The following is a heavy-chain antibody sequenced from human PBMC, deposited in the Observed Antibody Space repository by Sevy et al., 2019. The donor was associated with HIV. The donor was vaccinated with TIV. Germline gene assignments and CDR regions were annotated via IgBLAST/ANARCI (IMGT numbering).Heavy chain of an antibody. J-gene: IGHJ4*02. CDR1: GFTFPIYS. D-gene: IGHD2-8*01. CDR3: ARVAVEYCSNDCYHRFDH. Sequence: RSLRLSCVASGFTFPIYSVVWVRRAPGKGLEWLTLISYDGNNRYYADSVKGRFTISRDNSNNILYLQMTSLRVEDTALYFCARVAVEYCSNDCYHRFDHWGLGTLVTVSS. CDR2: ISYDGNNR. V-gene: IGHV3-30*04.